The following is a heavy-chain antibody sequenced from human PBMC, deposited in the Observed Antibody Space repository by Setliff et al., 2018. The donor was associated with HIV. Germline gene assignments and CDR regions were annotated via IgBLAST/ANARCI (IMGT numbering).Heavy chain of an antibody. CDR3: ARDRIPSKWLLESDY. D-gene: IGHD3-22*01. J-gene: IGHJ4*02. Sequence: RASVKVSCKASGYTFTNFGITWVRQAPGQGLEWMGWISPYNGNTNYAPELHGRVTMTTDTSTSTASLELRSLRSDDTAVYYCARDRIPSKWLLESDYWGQGTLVTVS. CDR1: GYTFTNFG. CDR2: ISPYNGNT. V-gene: IGHV1-18*01.